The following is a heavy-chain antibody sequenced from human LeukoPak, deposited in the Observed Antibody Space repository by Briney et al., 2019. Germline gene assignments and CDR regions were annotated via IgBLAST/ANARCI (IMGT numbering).Heavy chain of an antibody. CDR2: FDPEDGET. CDR3: ATNRGVSGSYPYYFDY. V-gene: IGHV1-24*01. Sequence: ASVKVSCKVSGYTLTELSMHWVRQAPGKGLEWRGGFDPEDGETIYAQTFQGRVTMTEDTSTDTAYMELSSLRSEDTAVYYCATNRGVSGSYPYYFDYWGQGTLVTVSS. CDR1: GYTLTELS. D-gene: IGHD1-26*01. J-gene: IGHJ4*02.